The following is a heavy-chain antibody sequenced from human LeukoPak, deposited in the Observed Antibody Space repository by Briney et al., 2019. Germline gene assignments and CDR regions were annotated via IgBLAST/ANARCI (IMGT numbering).Heavy chain of an antibody. V-gene: IGHV3-23*01. CDR3: AKGKLVRPTTVGYSSSWYFDY. CDR2: ISSSGGST. D-gene: IGHD6-13*01. CDR1: GFTFSSYA. J-gene: IGHJ4*02. Sequence: GGSLRLSCAASGFTFSSYAMSWVRQAPGKGLEWVSAISSSGGSTYYADSVKGRFTISRDNSKNTLYLQMNSLRAEDTAVYYCAKGKLVRPTTVGYSSSWYFDYWGQGTLVTVSS.